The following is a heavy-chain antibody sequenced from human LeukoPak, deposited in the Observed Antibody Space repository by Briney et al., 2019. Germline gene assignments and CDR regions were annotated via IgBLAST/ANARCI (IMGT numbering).Heavy chain of an antibody. CDR2: ISGSGGST. Sequence: GGSLRLSCAASGFTFSSYAMSWVRHAPGKGLEWGSAISGSGGSTYYADSVKGRFTISRDNSKNALYLQMNSLRAEDKAVYYCAKAYDILTGYYLDYWGQGTLVTVSS. CDR3: AKAYDILTGYYLDY. CDR1: GFTFSSYA. V-gene: IGHV3-23*01. J-gene: IGHJ4*02. D-gene: IGHD3-9*01.